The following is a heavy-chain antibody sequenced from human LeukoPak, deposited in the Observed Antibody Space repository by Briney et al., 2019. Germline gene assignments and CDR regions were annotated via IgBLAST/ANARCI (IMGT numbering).Heavy chain of an antibody. J-gene: IGHJ4*02. D-gene: IGHD1-26*01. CDR2: IYHSGST. Sequence: SETLSLTCTVSGGSISSGDYYWSWIRQPPGKGLEWIGNIYHSGSTYYNPSLKSRVTISVDTSKNQFSLKLTSGTAADTAVYYCARLYSGSPIDYWGQGTLVTVSS. CDR1: GGSISSGDYY. CDR3: ARLYSGSPIDY. V-gene: IGHV4-39*07.